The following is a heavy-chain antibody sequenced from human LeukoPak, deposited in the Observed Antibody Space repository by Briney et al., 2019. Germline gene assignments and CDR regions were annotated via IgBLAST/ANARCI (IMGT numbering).Heavy chain of an antibody. V-gene: IGHV4-59*01. D-gene: IGHD5-18*01. CDR2: IYYSGST. Sequence: SETLSLTCTVSGGSISSYYWSWIRQPPGKGLEWIGYIYYSGSTNYNPSLKSRVTISVDTSKNQFSLKLSSLTAADTAVYYCARAGYSYGLHFDYWGQGTLVTVSS. J-gene: IGHJ4*02. CDR1: GGSISSYY. CDR3: ARAGYSYGLHFDY.